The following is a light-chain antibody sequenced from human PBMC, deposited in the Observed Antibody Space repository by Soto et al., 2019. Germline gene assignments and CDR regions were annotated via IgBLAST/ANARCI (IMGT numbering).Light chain of an antibody. Sequence: ETVLTQSPATLSLSPGETATLSCRASQNVDIYLAWYQQKPGQAPRLLIYDASNRATGIPARVSGSGSGTDFTLPISSLEPEDFAVYYCQQRKYWPPLTFGQGTRLE. CDR3: QQRKYWPPLT. CDR2: DAS. V-gene: IGKV3-11*01. J-gene: IGKJ5*01. CDR1: QNVDIY.